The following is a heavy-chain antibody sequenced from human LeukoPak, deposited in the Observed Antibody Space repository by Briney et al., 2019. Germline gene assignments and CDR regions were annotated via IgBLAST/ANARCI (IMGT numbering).Heavy chain of an antibody. CDR2: IYSGGST. D-gene: IGHD1-26*01. Sequence: GGSLRLSCAASGFTVRSNYMSWVRQAPGKGLEWVSVIYSGGSTYYADSVKGRFTISRDNSKNTLYLQMNSLRAEDTAVYYCARMWVYYFDYWGQGTLVTVSS. J-gene: IGHJ4*02. CDR1: GFTVRSNY. CDR3: ARMWVYYFDY. V-gene: IGHV3-66*01.